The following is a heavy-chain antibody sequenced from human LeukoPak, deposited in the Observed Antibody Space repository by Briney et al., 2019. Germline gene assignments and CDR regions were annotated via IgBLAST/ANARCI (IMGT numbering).Heavy chain of an antibody. J-gene: IGHJ4*02. CDR3: ERGPGGYSYGFHPEDY. CDR2: IYPGDSDT. V-gene: IGHV5-51*01. D-gene: IGHD5-18*01. Sequence: GGSLQISCEGSGYSFTSYWIGGVRPMPGKGLEWMGIIYPGDSDTRYSPSFQGQVTISAHKSITTASLQWSSLKASDTAMYYCERGPGGYSYGFHPEDYWGQGTLVTASS. CDR1: GYSFTSYW.